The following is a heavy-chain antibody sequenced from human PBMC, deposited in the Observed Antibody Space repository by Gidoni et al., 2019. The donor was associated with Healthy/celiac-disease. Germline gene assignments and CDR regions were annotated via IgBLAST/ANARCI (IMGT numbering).Heavy chain of an antibody. J-gene: IGHJ4*01. D-gene: IGHD6-13*01. CDR1: GFTFYDYA. V-gene: IGHV3-9*01. CDR3: ANSPPPFIAAAGTGY. Sequence: EVQLVESGGGLVQPGRSLRLSCAASGFTFYDYAMHWVRQAPGKGLEWVSGISGNSGSIGYADAVKGRFTISRDNAKNSLYLQMNSLRAEDTALYYCANSPPPFIAAAGTGYWGQGTLVTVSS. CDR2: ISGNSGSI.